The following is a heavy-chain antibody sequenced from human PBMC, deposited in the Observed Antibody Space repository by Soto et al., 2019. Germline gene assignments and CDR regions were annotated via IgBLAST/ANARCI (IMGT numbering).Heavy chain of an antibody. CDR2: IYYSGST. Sequence: SETLSLTCTVSGGSISSGGYYWSWIRQHPGKGLEWIGYIYYSGSTYYNPSLKSRVTISVDTSKNHFSLRLSSVTAADTAMYYCATHCSSTSCYYTFDPWGQGTLVTVSS. J-gene: IGHJ5*02. V-gene: IGHV4-31*03. CDR1: GGSISSGGYY. CDR3: ATHCSSTSCYYTFDP. D-gene: IGHD2-2*01.